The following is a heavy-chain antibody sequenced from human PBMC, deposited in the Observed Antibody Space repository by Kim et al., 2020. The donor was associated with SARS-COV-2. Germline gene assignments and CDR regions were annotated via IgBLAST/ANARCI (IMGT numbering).Heavy chain of an antibody. CDR3: DGAGGGYEILTGLPGAFDI. CDR1: GGSISSGGYS. Sequence: SETLSLTCAASGGSISSGGYSWSWIRQPPGKGLEWIGYIYHSGSTYYNSSLKSRVTIAVDRSKNQFSLKLSSVTAADTAVYYCDGAGGGYEILTGLPGAFDIWGQGTMVTVSS. V-gene: IGHV4-30-2*01. J-gene: IGHJ3*02. D-gene: IGHD3-9*01. CDR2: IYHSGST.